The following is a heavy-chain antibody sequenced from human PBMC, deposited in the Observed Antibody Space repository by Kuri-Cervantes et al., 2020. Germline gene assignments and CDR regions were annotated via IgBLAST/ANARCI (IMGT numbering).Heavy chain of an antibody. J-gene: IGHJ4*02. V-gene: IGHV4-4*02. CDR1: GDSISSNNW. D-gene: IGHD1-26*01. CDR2: IYHSGST. CDR3: ARGRSSRGRAGIVWWHY. Sequence: SETLSLTCVVSGDSISSNNWWSWVRQPPGKGLEWIGEIYHSGSTNYNPSLKSRVTISVDTSKNQFSLKVSSVTAADTAVYYCARGRSSRGRAGIVWWHYWGQGTLVTVSS.